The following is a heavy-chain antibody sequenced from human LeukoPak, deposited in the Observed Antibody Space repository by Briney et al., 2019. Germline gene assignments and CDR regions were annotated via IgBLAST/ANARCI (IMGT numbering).Heavy chain of an antibody. J-gene: IGHJ4*02. CDR1: GYTFTYRY. Sequence: GSSVKVSCKASGYTFTYRYLHWVRQAPGQALEWMGWITPFNGNTNYAQKFQDRVTITRDRSMSTAYMELSSLRSEDTAVYYCATDPDCSSTSCVDYWGQGTLVTISS. V-gene: IGHV1-45*02. CDR3: ATDPDCSSTSCVDY. CDR2: ITPFNGNT. D-gene: IGHD2-2*01.